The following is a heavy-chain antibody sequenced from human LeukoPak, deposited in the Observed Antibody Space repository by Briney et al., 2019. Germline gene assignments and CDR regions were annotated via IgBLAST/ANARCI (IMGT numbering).Heavy chain of an antibody. Sequence: SETLSLTCTVSGGSISSGDYYWSWIRQPPGKGLEWIGYIYYSRSTYYNPSLKSRFAISGDTSKNQFSLKLSSVTAADTAVYYCARTAEIRFFDWSNMGFDYWGQGILVTVSS. V-gene: IGHV4-30-4*01. CDR1: GGSISSGDYY. CDR3: ARTAEIRFFDWSNMGFDY. CDR2: IYYSRST. D-gene: IGHD3-9*01. J-gene: IGHJ4*02.